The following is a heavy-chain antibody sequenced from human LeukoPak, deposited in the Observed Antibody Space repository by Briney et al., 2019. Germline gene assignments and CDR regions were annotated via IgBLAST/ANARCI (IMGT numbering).Heavy chain of an antibody. CDR3: ARHPTLRVTLDY. V-gene: IGHV3-33*01. Sequence: GGSLRLSCAASGFIFSNYGMHWVRQAPGKGLEWVAVVWYDGSNKYYASSVKGRFTSSRDNSKNMLYLQMNRLRAEDTAVYYCARHPTLRVTLDYWGQGTLVTVSS. D-gene: IGHD4-4*01. CDR2: VWYDGSNK. CDR1: GFIFSNYG. J-gene: IGHJ4*02.